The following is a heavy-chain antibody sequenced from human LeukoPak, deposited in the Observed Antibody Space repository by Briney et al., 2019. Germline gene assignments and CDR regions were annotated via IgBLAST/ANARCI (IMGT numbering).Heavy chain of an antibody. CDR1: GYSFTTYW. J-gene: IGHJ4*02. Sequence: PGESLKISCRGSGYSFTTYWIGCVRQMPGKGLEWMGIIYPGDSVTRYTPSFQGQVTMSADKSINTAYLQWSSLKAPDTAMYYCARRQGCSSTSCPPDYWGQGTLVTVSP. V-gene: IGHV5-51*01. D-gene: IGHD2-2*01. CDR2: IYPGDSVT. CDR3: ARRQGCSSTSCPPDY.